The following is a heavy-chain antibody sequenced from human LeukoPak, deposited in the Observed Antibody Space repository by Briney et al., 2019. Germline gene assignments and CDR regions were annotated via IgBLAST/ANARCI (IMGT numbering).Heavy chain of an antibody. D-gene: IGHD3-10*01. CDR3: ARDLGYYGSGSYEDY. Sequence: GGSLRLSCAASGFTFDDYGMSWVRQAPGKGLEWVSGINWNGGSTGYADSVKGRFTISGDNAKNSLYLQMNSLRAEDTALYYCARDLGYYGSGSYEDYWGQGTLVTVSS. CDR2: INWNGGST. CDR1: GFTFDDYG. J-gene: IGHJ4*02. V-gene: IGHV3-20*04.